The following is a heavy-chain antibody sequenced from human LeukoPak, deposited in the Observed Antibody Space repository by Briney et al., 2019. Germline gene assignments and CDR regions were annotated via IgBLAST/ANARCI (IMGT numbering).Heavy chain of an antibody. D-gene: IGHD6-6*01. CDR3: ARRRSGSSGPPSDH. Sequence: ASVKVSCKASGYTFTSYDINWVRQATGQGLEWMGWMNPNSGNAGYAQKFQGRVNMTRNTSISTAYMELSSLESEDTAVYYCARRRSGSSGPPSDHWGQGTLVTVSS. CDR1: GYTFTSYD. J-gene: IGHJ4*02. CDR2: MNPNSGNA. V-gene: IGHV1-8*01.